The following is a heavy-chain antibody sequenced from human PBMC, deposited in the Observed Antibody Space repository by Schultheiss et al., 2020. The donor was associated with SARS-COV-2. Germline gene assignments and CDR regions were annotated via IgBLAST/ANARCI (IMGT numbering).Heavy chain of an antibody. V-gene: IGHV1-46*01. J-gene: IGHJ6*02. Sequence: ASVKVSCKASGYTFTSYGISWVRQAPGQGLEWMGIINPSGGSTSYAQKFQGRVTITADESTSTAYMELSSLRSEDTAVYYCARGPDSSGWYRRSKLNYGMDVWGQGTTVTVSS. D-gene: IGHD6-19*01. CDR2: INPSGGST. CDR3: ARGPDSSGWYRRSKLNYGMDV. CDR1: GYTFTSYG.